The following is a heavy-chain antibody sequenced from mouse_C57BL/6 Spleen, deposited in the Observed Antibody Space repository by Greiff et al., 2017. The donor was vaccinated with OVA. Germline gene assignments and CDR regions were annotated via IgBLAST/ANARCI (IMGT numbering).Heavy chain of an antibody. CDR3: AREGITTVAYYFDY. J-gene: IGHJ2*01. CDR1: GYTFTDYY. Sequence: QVQLKQSGAELVRPGASVKLSCKASGYTFTDYYINWVKQRPGQGLEWIARIYPGSGNTYYNEKFKGKATLTAEKSSSTAYMQLSSLTSEDSAVYFCAREGITTVAYYFDYWGQGTTLTVSS. CDR2: IYPGSGNT. V-gene: IGHV1-76*01. D-gene: IGHD1-1*01.